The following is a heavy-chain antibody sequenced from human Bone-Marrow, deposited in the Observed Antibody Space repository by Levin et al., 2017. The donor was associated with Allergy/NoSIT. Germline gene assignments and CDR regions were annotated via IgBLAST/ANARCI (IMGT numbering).Heavy chain of an antibody. J-gene: IGHJ6*02. CDR2: LIPIFGTV. D-gene: IGHD6-19*01. CDR1: GATFTKYV. V-gene: IGHV1-69*01. Sequence: PGESLKISCKASGATFTKYVISWVRQAPGQGLEWMGGLIPIFGTVMYAKKFQGRLTITADESTSTGYMELSSLRSEDTAMYYCANLNSSGWFEGVYQYHGMDVWGQGTTVTVSS. CDR3: ANLNSSGWFEGVYQYHGMDV.